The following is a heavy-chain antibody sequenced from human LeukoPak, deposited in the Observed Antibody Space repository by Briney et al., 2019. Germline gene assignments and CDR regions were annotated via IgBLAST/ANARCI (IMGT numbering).Heavy chain of an antibody. V-gene: IGHV3-30*18. D-gene: IGHD5-18*01. CDR2: ISYDGSNK. CDR1: GFTFSSYG. Sequence: GGSLRLSCAASGFTFSSYGMHWVREAPGKGLEWVAVISYDGSNKYYAVSVKGRFTISRDNSKNTLYLQMNSLRAEDTAVYYCAKPYPREYSYGSFDYWGQGTLVTVSS. CDR3: AKPYPREYSYGSFDY. J-gene: IGHJ4*02.